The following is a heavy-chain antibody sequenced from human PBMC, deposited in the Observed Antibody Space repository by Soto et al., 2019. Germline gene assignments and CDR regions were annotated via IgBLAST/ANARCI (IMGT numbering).Heavy chain of an antibody. CDR1: GFTFSSYS. D-gene: IGHD6-19*01. V-gene: IGHV3-21*01. Sequence: EVQLVESGGGLVKPGGSLRLSCAASGFTFSSYSMNWVRQAPGKGLEWVSSISSSSSYIYYADSVKGRFTISRDNAKNSLYLQMNGLRAEDTAVYYCARDHRTNAVAGTDYWGQGTLVTVSS. CDR2: ISSSSSYI. J-gene: IGHJ4*02. CDR3: ARDHRTNAVAGTDY.